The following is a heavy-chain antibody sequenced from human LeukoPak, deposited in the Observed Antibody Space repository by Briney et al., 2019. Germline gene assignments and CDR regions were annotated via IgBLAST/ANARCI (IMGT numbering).Heavy chain of an antibody. CDR1: GFTFDDYA. CDR2: ISWNSGSI. J-gene: IGHJ4*02. CDR3: AKDLWGAVAGTAFDY. Sequence: GRSLRLSCAASGFTFDDYAMHWVRQAPGKGLEWVSGISWNSGSIGYADSVKGRFTISRDISKNTLYLQMNSLRAEDTAVYYCAKDLWGAVAGTAFDYWGQGTLVTVSS. D-gene: IGHD6-19*01. V-gene: IGHV3-9*01.